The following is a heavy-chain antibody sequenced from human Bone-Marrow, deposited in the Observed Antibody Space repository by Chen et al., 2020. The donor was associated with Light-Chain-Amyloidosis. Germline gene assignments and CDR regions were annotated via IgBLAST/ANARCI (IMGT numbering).Heavy chain of an antibody. CDR3: AKDLNYYGGLFDY. CDR1: GFDFSRFG. D-gene: IGHD3-22*01. Sequence: QVQLVESGGGVVQPGKSLRLSCAASGFDFSRFGMHWVRQAPGKGLEWLTSTWHDGTYTYYGDSVRGRFTISRDNSKSTLFLQMNSLRAEDTAVYYCAKDLNYYGGLFDYWGQGALVTVSS. J-gene: IGHJ4*02. V-gene: IGHV3-30*02. CDR2: TWHDGTYT.